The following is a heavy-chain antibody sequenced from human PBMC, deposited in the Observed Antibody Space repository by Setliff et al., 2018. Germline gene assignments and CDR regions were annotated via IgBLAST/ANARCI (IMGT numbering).Heavy chain of an antibody. CDR2: IYPGDSDT. CDR3: ARSTVTQDFDY. V-gene: IGHV5-51*01. J-gene: IGHJ4*02. D-gene: IGHD4-17*01. Sequence: GESLKISCKGSGYTFTNFWIGWVRQMPGKGLEWMGLIYPGDSDTRYSPSFQGQVTISADRSISTAYLQWRSLKASDTAMYYCARSTVTQDFDYWGQGTLVTVSS. CDR1: GYTFTNFW.